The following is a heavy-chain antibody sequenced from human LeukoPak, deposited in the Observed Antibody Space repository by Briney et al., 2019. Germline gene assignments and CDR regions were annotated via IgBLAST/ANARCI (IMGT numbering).Heavy chain of an antibody. Sequence: SETLSLTCAVYGGSFSGYYWSWIRQPPGKGLEWIGEINHSGSTNYNPSLKSRVTISVDTSKNQFSLKLSSVIAADTAVYYCARIFSGGYCSGGSCYSRGYYYHYMDVWGKGTTVTVSS. CDR3: ARIFSGGYCSGGSCYSRGYYYHYMDV. V-gene: IGHV4-34*01. J-gene: IGHJ6*03. CDR2: INHSGST. D-gene: IGHD2-15*01. CDR1: GGSFSGYY.